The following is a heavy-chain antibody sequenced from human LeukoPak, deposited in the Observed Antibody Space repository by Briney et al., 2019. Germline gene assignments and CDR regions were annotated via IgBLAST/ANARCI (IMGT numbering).Heavy chain of an antibody. V-gene: IGHV1-69*05. CDR1: GGTFNSYA. CDR2: IVPQFGTP. J-gene: IGHJ4*02. D-gene: IGHD2-15*01. CDR3: ARDYLKVVLAATAPSAGHMDN. Sequence: ASVKVSCKPTGGTFNSYAITWVRQAPGQGLEYMGLIVPQFGTPNYARNFQGRITMTRDTSTSTVYMELSSLRSEDTAVYYCARDYLKVVLAATAPSAGHMDNWGQGTLVTVSS.